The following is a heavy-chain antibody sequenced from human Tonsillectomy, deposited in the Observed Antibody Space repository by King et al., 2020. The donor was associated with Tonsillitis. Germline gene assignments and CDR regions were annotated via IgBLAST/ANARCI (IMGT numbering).Heavy chain of an antibody. CDR3: AKESPYMSRHAFDI. D-gene: IGHD2-21*01. J-gene: IGHJ3*02. CDR1: GFTFDDYT. CDR2: ISWNGVST. Sequence: VQLVESGGVAEQPGGYLRLSCVASGFTFDDYTMHWVRQAPGKGLEWVSLISWNGVSTYYADSVKGRFTISRDNTKNSLYLQMNSLRIEDTALYYCAKESPYMSRHAFDIWGQGTVVTVSS. V-gene: IGHV3-43*01.